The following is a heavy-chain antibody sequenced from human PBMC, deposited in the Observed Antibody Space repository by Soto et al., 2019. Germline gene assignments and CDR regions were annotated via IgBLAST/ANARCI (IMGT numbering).Heavy chain of an antibody. CDR2: INHSGST. J-gene: IGHJ4*02. V-gene: IGHV4-34*01. CDR3: ARGLVEAFVC. Sequence: QVQLQQWGAGLLKPSETLSLTCAVYGGSFSGYYWSWIRQPPGKGLEWIGEINHSGSTNYNPSLKSRVTISVDTSKNQFSRKLSSVTAADPAVYYCARGLVEAFVCWGQGTLVSVSS. D-gene: IGHD6-6*01. CDR1: GGSFSGYY.